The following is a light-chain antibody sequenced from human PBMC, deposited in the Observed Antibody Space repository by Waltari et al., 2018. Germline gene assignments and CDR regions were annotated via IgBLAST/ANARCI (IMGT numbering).Light chain of an antibody. CDR1: GSNLGTNR. Sequence: QSVLTQPPSTSGTPGQRATISCSGSGSNLGTNRVKWDQQPPGTAPKLLIYSHNHPPSGVPHRFAGSKYGTSASLAISGLQSEEEADYYCAAWDESLNGVIFGGGTKLTVL. V-gene: IGLV1-44*01. CDR3: AAWDESLNGVI. CDR2: SHN. J-gene: IGLJ2*01.